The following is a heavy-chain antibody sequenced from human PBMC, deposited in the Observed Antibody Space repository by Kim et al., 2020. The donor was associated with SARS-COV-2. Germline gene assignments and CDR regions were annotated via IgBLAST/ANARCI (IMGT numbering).Heavy chain of an antibody. CDR2: ISSTSATI. Sequence: GGSLRLSCAASGFTFSSYNMNWVRQAPGKGLEWVSYISSTSATIYYADSVKGRFTIFRDNAKNSMYLQMNSLRDEDTAVYYCARDNRGMDVWGQGTTVTVSS. V-gene: IGHV3-48*02. J-gene: IGHJ6*02. CDR1: GFTFSSYN. CDR3: ARDNRGMDV.